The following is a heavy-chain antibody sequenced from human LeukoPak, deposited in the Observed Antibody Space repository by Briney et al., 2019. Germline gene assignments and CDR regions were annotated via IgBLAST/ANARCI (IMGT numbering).Heavy chain of an antibody. CDR1: GGSIRTYY. Sequence: SETLSLTCTVSGGSIRTYYWSWIRQPPGKGLECIGYIYYSGSTNYNPSLMSRVTISVDTSKNQFSLKLSSVTAADTAVYYCARAVLRRFDPWGQGTLVTVSS. CDR3: ARAVLRRFDP. CDR2: IYYSGST. J-gene: IGHJ5*02. V-gene: IGHV4-59*01.